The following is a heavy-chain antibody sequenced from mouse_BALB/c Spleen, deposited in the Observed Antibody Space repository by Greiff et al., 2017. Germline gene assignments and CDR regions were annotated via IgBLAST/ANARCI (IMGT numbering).Heavy chain of an antibody. Sequence: EVQVVESGGGLVQPGGSLRLSCATSGFTFTDYYMSWVRQPPGKALEWLGFIRNKANGYTTEYSASVKGRFTISRDNSQSILYLQMNTLRAEDSATYYGARDEGIYYYGSSFAYWGQGTLVTVSA. CDR3: ARDEGIYYYGSSFAY. J-gene: IGHJ3*01. V-gene: IGHV7-3*02. CDR2: IRNKANGYTT. D-gene: IGHD1-1*01. CDR1: GFTFTDYY.